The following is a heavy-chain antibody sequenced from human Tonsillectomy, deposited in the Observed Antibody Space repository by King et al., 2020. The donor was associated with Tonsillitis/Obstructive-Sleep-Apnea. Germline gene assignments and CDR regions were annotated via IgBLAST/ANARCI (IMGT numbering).Heavy chain of an antibody. Sequence: VQLQESGPGLVKPSETLSLTCTVSGGSISRYYWGWIRQPPGKGLEWVGYIYYSGSTNYNPSLKSRGTISVDTSKNQFSLKLGSVTAADTAVYYCARGRAPSRPEIYYYYYYLDVWGKGTPVTVSS. V-gene: IGHV4-59*12. CDR3: ARGRAPSRPEIYYYYYYLDV. CDR2: IYYSGST. D-gene: IGHD1-14*01. CDR1: GGSISRYY. J-gene: IGHJ6*03.